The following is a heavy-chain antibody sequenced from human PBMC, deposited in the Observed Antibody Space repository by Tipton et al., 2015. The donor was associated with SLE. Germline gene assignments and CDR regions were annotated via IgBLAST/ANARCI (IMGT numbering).Heavy chain of an antibody. Sequence: SLRLSCAASGFTFSSYGMSWVRQAPGKGLEWVSALSGSGGSTYYGDSVKGRFTISRYNSKNTLYLQMNSLRAEDTAVYYCVKDGGDTYGQGAYDIWGQVTMVSVSS. CDR3: VKDGGDTYGQGAYDI. CDR1: GFTFSSYG. CDR2: LSGSGGST. D-gene: IGHD5-18*01. V-gene: IGHV3-23*01. J-gene: IGHJ3*02.